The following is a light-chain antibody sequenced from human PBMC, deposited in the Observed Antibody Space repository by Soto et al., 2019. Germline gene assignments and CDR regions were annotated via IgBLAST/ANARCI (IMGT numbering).Light chain of an antibody. V-gene: IGKV4-1*01. J-gene: IGKJ4*01. Sequence: DIVMTQSPDSLAVSLGERATINCKSSQSVLYSSNNKNYLAWYQQKPGQPPKLLIYWASTRESGVPDRFSGSGSGTDFTLTISSLQAEDVAVYYCQQYYGFSALTFGGGTKVEIK. CDR1: QSVLYSSNNKNY. CDR3: QQYYGFSALT. CDR2: WAS.